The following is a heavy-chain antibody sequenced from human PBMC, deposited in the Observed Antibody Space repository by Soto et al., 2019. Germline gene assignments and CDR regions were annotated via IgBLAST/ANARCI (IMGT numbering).Heavy chain of an antibody. D-gene: IGHD5-18*01. Sequence: QVQLVESGGGLVKPGGSLRLSCAASGFTFSDYYMSWIRQAPGKGLEWVSYISSSGSTIHYADSVKGRFTISRDNAKNSLYLQMKSLRAEDTAVYYCAGEGIQLCLHAFDIWGQGTMVTVSS. CDR2: ISSSGSTI. J-gene: IGHJ3*02. V-gene: IGHV3-11*01. CDR1: GFTFSDYY. CDR3: AGEGIQLCLHAFDI.